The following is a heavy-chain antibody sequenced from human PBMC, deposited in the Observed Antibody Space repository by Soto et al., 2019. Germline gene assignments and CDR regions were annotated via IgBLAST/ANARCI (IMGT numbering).Heavy chain of an antibody. CDR1: SFDCCNSC. CDR2: ITSDGSST. Sequence: GGSMTLYCAPRSFDCCNSCRQWACEALGQGPVWVSHITSDGSSTTYADSVKGRFTISRDNARNTLYLQLNSLRVEDTAVYYCARVAGRCVSTACELYGMDVWGQGT. J-gene: IGHJ6*02. V-gene: IGHV3-74*01. D-gene: IGHD2-2*01. CDR3: ARVAGRCVSTACELYGMDV.